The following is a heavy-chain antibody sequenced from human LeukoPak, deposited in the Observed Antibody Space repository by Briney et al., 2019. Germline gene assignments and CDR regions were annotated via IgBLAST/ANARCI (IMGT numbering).Heavy chain of an antibody. CDR1: GFTFSSYS. Sequence: GSLRLSCAASGFTFSSYSMNWVRQPPGKGLEWIGEINHSGSTNYNPSLKSRVTISVDTSKNQFSLKLSSVTAADTAVYYCARHDLYSSSWYPFDYWGQGTLVTVSS. J-gene: IGHJ4*02. V-gene: IGHV4-34*01. CDR3: ARHDLYSSSWYPFDY. CDR2: INHSGST. D-gene: IGHD6-13*01.